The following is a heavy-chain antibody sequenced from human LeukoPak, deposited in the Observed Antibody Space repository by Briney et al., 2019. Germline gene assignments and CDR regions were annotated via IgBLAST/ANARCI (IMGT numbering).Heavy chain of an antibody. Sequence: SETLSLTCTVTGGSISSYYWSWIRQPPGKGLEWIGYIYYSGSTNYNPSLKSRVTISVDTSKNQFSLKLSSVTAADTAVYYCATGSGDSSGWCPYWGQGTLVTVSS. D-gene: IGHD6-19*01. V-gene: IGHV4-59*01. CDR2: IYYSGST. CDR3: ATGSGDSSGWCPY. CDR1: GGSISSYY. J-gene: IGHJ4*02.